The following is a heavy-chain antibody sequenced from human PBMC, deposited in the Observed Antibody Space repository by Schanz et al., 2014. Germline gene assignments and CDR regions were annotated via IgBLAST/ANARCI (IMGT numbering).Heavy chain of an antibody. Sequence: QIQLVQSGPEVKKPGATVKVSCKASGYIFINSGISWVRQAPGQGLEWMGWISAYNGNTKYPQKLQGRVTMTTDTSTSTAYMALTDLRSDDTAVYYCARGIGGYGANNYFDYWGQGTLVTVSS. CDR1: GYIFINSG. CDR3: ARGIGGYGANNYFDY. J-gene: IGHJ4*02. CDR2: ISAYNGNT. V-gene: IGHV1-18*01. D-gene: IGHD5-12*01.